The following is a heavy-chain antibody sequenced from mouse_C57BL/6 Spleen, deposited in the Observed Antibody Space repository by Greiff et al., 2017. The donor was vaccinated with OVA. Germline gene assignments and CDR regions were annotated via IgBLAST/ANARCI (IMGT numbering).Heavy chain of an antibody. CDR2: IDPENGDT. V-gene: IGHV14-4*01. CDR3: TTGSNYPAWFAY. Sequence: VQLQQSGAELVRPGASVKLSCTASGFNIKDDYMHWVKQRPEQGLEWIGWIDPENGDTEYASKFQGKATITADTSSNTAYLQLSSLTSEDTAVYYWTTGSNYPAWFAYWGQGTLVTVSA. CDR1: GFNIKDDY. J-gene: IGHJ3*01. D-gene: IGHD2-5*01.